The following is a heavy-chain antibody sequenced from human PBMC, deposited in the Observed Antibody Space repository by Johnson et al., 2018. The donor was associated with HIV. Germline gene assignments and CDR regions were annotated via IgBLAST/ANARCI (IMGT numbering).Heavy chain of an antibody. CDR2: ISYDGSNK. CDR1: GFTFSSYA. V-gene: IGHV3-30*04. Sequence: QEKLVESGGGVVQPGRSLRLSCAASGFTFSSYAMHWVRQTPGKGLEWVAVISYDGSNKYYADSVKGRFTISRDNSKNTLYLQMNSLRAEDTAVYYCARGNYDFWSGRHRGAFDIWGQGTMVTVSS. J-gene: IGHJ3*02. CDR3: ARGNYDFWSGRHRGAFDI. D-gene: IGHD3-3*01.